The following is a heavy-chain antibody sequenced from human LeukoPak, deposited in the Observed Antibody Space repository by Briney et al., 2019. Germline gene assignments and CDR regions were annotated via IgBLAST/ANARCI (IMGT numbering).Heavy chain of an antibody. CDR3: ARVAAAEGYFDY. CDR1: GGSVSSGSYY. D-gene: IGHD6-13*01. J-gene: IGHJ4*02. CDR2: IYYSGST. Sequence: SETLSLTCIVSGGSVSSGSYYWSWIRQPPGKGLEWIGYIYYSGSTNYNPSLKSRVTISVDTSKNQFSLKLSSVTAADTAVYYCARVAAAEGYFDYWGQGTLVTVSS. V-gene: IGHV4-61*01.